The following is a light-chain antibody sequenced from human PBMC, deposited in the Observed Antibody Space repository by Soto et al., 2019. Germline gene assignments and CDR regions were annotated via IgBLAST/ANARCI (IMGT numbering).Light chain of an antibody. CDR2: GAS. CDR1: HSVSLTY. CDR3: QQFDDSVT. V-gene: IGKV3-20*01. J-gene: IGKJ5*01. Sequence: VVLTESPGTLSFSPGYIPTLSCRASHSVSLTYLAWYQQKPGQAPRLLMYGASDRATGTPGRFSGSGSGTDFTLTISGLEPEDSAVYYCQQFDDSVTFGQGTRLEIK.